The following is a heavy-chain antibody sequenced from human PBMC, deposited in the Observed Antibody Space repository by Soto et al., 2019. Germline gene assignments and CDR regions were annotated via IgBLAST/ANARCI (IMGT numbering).Heavy chain of an antibody. Sequence: GGSLRLSCAASGFTFSSYAMSWVRQAPGKGLEWVSAISGSGGSTYYADSVKGRFTISRDNSKNTLYLQMNSLRAEDTAVYYCAKDQRYTILGLDGAFDIWGQGXMVTVSS. V-gene: IGHV3-23*01. J-gene: IGHJ3*02. CDR1: GFTFSSYA. D-gene: IGHD3-3*01. CDR2: ISGSGGST. CDR3: AKDQRYTILGLDGAFDI.